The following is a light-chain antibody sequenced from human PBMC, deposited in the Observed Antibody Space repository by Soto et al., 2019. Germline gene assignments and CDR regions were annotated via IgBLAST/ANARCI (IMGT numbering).Light chain of an antibody. CDR3: TSYSSSDIFYV. V-gene: IGLV2-14*01. Sequence: QSALTQPASVSGSPGQSITISCTVTSSDIGGYYYVSWYQHHPGKAPKLLIYQVTNRPSRVSNRFSGSKSGNTASLTISGLQADDEAVYYCTSYSSSDIFYVFGTGTKVTVL. J-gene: IGLJ1*01. CDR2: QVT. CDR1: SSDIGGYYY.